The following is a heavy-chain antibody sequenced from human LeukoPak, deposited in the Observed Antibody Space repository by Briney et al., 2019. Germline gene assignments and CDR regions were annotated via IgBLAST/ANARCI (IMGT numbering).Heavy chain of an antibody. D-gene: IGHD5-24*01. Sequence: GRSLRLSCAASGFTFDDYAMHWVRQAPGKGLEWVSGISWNSGSIGYADSVKGRFTISRDNAKNSLYLQMNSLRAEDTAVYYCARDGGYNWGYDYWGQGTLVTVSS. V-gene: IGHV3-9*01. J-gene: IGHJ4*01. CDR1: GFTFDDYA. CDR2: ISWNSGSI. CDR3: ARDGGYNWGYDY.